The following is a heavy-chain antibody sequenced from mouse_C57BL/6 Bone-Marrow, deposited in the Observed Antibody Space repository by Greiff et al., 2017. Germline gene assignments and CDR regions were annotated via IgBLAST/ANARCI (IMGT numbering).Heavy chain of an antibody. J-gene: IGHJ3*01. D-gene: IGHD1-1*01. V-gene: IGHV1-9*01. Sequence: VQVVESGAELMKPGASVKLSCKATGYTFTGYWIEWVKQRPGHGLEWIGEILPGSGSTNYNEKFKGKATLTADTSSNTAYMQLSSLTTEDSAIYYCARDWVYYGFAYWGQGTLVTVSA. CDR2: ILPGSGST. CDR3: ARDWVYYGFAY. CDR1: GYTFTGYW.